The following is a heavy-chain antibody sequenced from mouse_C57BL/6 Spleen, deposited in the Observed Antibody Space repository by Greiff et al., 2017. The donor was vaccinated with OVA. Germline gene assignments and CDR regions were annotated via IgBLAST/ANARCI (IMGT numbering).Heavy chain of an antibody. CDR1: GYTFTSYW. Sequence: QVQLQQPGAELVRPGSSVKLSCKASGYTFTSYWMDWVKQRPGQGLEWIGNIYPSDSETHYNQKFKDKATLTVDKSSSTAYMQLSSLTSEDSAVYYCARLQLGNAMDYWGQGTSVTVSA. D-gene: IGHD3-1*01. CDR3: ARLQLGNAMDY. J-gene: IGHJ4*01. V-gene: IGHV1-61*01. CDR2: IYPSDSET.